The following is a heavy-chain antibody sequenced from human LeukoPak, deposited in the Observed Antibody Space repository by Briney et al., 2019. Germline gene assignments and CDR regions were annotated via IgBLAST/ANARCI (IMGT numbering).Heavy chain of an antibody. V-gene: IGHV3-23*01. CDR3: AKDYYYGVYYYYAMDV. Sequence: GGSLRLSRAASGFTLCRYAMTWGRQASGEGLGWVSGISGSGGTTYYADSVKGRFTISRDNSKDTLYLQMNSLRAEDTAVYYCAKDYYYGVYYYYAMDVWGQGTTVTVSS. CDR1: GFTLCRYA. D-gene: IGHD3-10*01. J-gene: IGHJ6*02. CDR2: ISGSGGTT.